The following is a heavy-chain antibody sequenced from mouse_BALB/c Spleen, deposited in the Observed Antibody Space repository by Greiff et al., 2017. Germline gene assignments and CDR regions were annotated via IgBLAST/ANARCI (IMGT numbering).Heavy chain of an antibody. J-gene: IGHJ2*01. CDR1: GYTFTSYY. CDR3: TRGINYGVDY. Sequence: VQLQQSGAELVKPGASVTLSCKASGYTFTSYYMYWVKQRPGQGLEWIGEINPSNGGTNFNEKFKSKATLTVDKSSSTAYMQLSSLTSEDSAVYYCTRGINYGVDYWGQGTTLTVSS. V-gene: IGHV1S81*02. CDR2: INPSNGGT. D-gene: IGHD1-1*01.